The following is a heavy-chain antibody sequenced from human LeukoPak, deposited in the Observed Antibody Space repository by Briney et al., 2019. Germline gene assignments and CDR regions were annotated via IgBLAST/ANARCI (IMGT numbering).Heavy chain of an antibody. CDR3: ARAPRGGYYFDY. D-gene: IGHD3-16*01. J-gene: IGHJ4*02. V-gene: IGHV3-30*02. CDR2: IRYDGSNK. Sequence: GGSLRLSCAASGFTLSSYAMHWVRQPPGKGLEWVAFIRYDGSNKYYADSVKGRFTISRDNSKNTLYLQMNSLRAEDTAVYYWARAPRGGYYFDYWGQGTLVTVSS. CDR1: GFTLSSYA.